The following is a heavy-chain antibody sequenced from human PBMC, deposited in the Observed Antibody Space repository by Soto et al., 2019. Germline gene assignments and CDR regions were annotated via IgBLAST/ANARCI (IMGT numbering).Heavy chain of an antibody. Sequence: SETLSLTCTVSGGSISSSSYYWGWIRHPPGKGLEGIGSIYYSGSTYYNPSLKSRVTISVDTSKNQFSLKLSSVTAADTAVYYCARHEGVQIVVVTAIDYWGQGTLVTVSS. CDR3: ARHEGVQIVVVTAIDY. D-gene: IGHD2-21*02. J-gene: IGHJ4*02. CDR1: GGSISSSSYY. CDR2: IYYSGST. V-gene: IGHV4-39*01.